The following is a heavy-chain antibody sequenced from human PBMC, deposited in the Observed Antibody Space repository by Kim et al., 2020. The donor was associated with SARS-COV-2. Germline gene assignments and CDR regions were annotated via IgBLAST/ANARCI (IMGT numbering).Heavy chain of an antibody. Sequence: SETLSLTCSVSGGSIRTKNYYWGWIRQPPGKGLEWIGSIYYTGNAYYKSSLKSRVTIFIDTSKNQFSLKLSSVTAADTAFYYCARHPDSSGYYSVEVHPCYFDYWGQGISVTVSS. CDR3: ARHPDSSGYYSVEVHPCYFDY. D-gene: IGHD3-22*01. CDR1: GGSIRTKNYY. CDR2: IYYTGNA. V-gene: IGHV4-39*01. J-gene: IGHJ4*02.